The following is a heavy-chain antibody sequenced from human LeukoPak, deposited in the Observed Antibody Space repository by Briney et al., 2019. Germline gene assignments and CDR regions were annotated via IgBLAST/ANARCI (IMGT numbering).Heavy chain of an antibody. CDR2: ISSSSSYI. CDR3: ARVGTMVRGLDC. J-gene: IGHJ4*02. CDR1: GFTFSSYS. Sequence: GGSLRLSCAASGFTFSSYSMNWVRQAPGKGLEWVSSISSSSSYIYYADSVKGRFTISRDNAKNSLYLQMNSLRAEDTAVYYCARVGTMVRGLDCWGQGTLVTVSS. D-gene: IGHD3-10*01. V-gene: IGHV3-21*01.